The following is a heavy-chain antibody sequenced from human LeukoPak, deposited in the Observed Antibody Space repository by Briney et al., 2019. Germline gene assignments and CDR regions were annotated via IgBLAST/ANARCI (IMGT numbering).Heavy chain of an antibody. V-gene: IGHV3-74*01. J-gene: IGHJ4*02. CDR1: GFTFSNYW. CDR3: ARRSAVAGTLDY. Sequence: PGGSLRLSCAASGFTFSNYWMHWVRQASGKGLVWVSRIKSDGRTTSYADSVKGRFTISRDNAKNTLYLQLSSLRAEDTAVYYCARRSAVAGTLDYWGQGTLVTVSS. D-gene: IGHD6-19*01. CDR2: IKSDGRTT.